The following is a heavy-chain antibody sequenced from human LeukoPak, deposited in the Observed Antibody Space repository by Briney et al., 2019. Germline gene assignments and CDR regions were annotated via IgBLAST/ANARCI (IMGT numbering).Heavy chain of an antibody. CDR2: ISYDGSNK. CDR3: ASITSSSSWYNRYYFDY. V-gene: IGHV3-30-3*01. J-gene: IGHJ4*02. D-gene: IGHD6-13*01. Sequence: PGGSLRLSCAASGFTFSSYAMHWVRQAPGKGLEWVAVISYDGSNKYYADSVKGRFTISRDNSKNTLYLQMNSLRAEDTAVYYCASITSSSSWYNRYYFDYWGQGTLVTVSS. CDR1: GFTFSSYA.